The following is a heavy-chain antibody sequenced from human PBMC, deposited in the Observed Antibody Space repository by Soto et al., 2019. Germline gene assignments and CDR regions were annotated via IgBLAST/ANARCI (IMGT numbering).Heavy chain of an antibody. J-gene: IGHJ4*02. CDR1: GGSISSSSYY. CDR2: IYYSGST. D-gene: IGHD3-16*02. V-gene: IGHV4-39*01. Sequence: SETLSLTCTVSGGSISSSSYYWGWIRQPPGKGLEWIGSIYYSGSTYYNPSLKSRVTISVDTSKNQFSLKLSSVTAADTAVYYCARVNYRTYYFDYWGQGTLVTVSS. CDR3: ARVNYRTYYFDY.